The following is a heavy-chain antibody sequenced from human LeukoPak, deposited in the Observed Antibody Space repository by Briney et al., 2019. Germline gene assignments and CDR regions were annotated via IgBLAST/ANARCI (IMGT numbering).Heavy chain of an antibody. V-gene: IGHV3-7*01. Sequence: GGSLRLSCAASGFTFSSYWMSWVRQAPGKGLEWVANIKQDGSEKYYVDSVKGRFTISRDNAKISLYLQMNSLRAEDTAVYYCASALPYYDFWSGYYGLGTFDYWGQGTLVTVSS. D-gene: IGHD3-3*01. CDR3: ASALPYYDFWSGYYGLGTFDY. J-gene: IGHJ4*02. CDR1: GFTFSSYW. CDR2: IKQDGSEK.